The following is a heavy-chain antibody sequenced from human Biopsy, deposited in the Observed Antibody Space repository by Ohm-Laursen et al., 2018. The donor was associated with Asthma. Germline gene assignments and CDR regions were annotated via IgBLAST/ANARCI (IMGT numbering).Heavy chain of an antibody. CDR3: ARDGPVGAPSDY. J-gene: IGHJ4*02. D-gene: IGHD1-26*01. V-gene: IGHV1-69*01. CDR2: IIPIFGTA. Sequence: SSVKASCKASAGTFSSYAISWVRQAPGQGLEWMGGIIPIFGTANYAQKFQGRVTITADESTSTAYMELSSLRSDDTAVYYCARDGPVGAPSDYWGQGTLVTVSS. CDR1: AGTFSSYA.